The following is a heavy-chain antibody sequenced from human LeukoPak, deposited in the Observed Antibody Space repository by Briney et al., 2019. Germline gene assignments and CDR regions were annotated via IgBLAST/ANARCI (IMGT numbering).Heavy chain of an antibody. Sequence: SETLSLTCSVSGGSISSYYWSWIRQPPGKGLEWIGYIYYSGSTNYNPSLKSRVTISVDTSKNQFSLKLSSVAAADTAVYYCARTTEGGYTYDYFYYYYMDVWGKGTTVTISS. D-gene: IGHD5-18*01. J-gene: IGHJ6*03. CDR2: IYYSGST. CDR1: GGSISSYY. V-gene: IGHV4-59*01. CDR3: ARTTEGGYTYDYFYYYYMDV.